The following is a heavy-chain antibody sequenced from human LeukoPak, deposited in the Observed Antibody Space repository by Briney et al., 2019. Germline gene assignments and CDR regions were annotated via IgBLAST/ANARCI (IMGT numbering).Heavy chain of an antibody. J-gene: IGHJ3*02. Sequence: ASVKVSCTVSGYTLTELSMHWVRQAPGKGLEWMGGFDPEDGETTYAQKFQGRVTMTEDTSTDTAYMELSSLRSEDTAVYYCATQSDVLYAFDIWGQGTMVTVSS. CDR3: ATQSDVLYAFDI. CDR1: GYTLTELS. D-gene: IGHD6-19*01. CDR2: FDPEDGET. V-gene: IGHV1-24*01.